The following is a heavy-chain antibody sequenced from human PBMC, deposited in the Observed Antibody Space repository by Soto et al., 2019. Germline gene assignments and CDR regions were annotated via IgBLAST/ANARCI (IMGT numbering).Heavy chain of an antibody. CDR2: IYNDGTT. V-gene: IGHV3-53*01. CDR3: VRPLPSGRNYGMDV. CDR1: GLGVRNNY. J-gene: IGHJ6*02. Sequence: GSLRLSCTAYGLGVRNNYMSWVRQAPGMGLEWVSVIYNDGTTYYAGSVKGRFTLSRDTSKNTLSLQMDSLRAEDTAVYYCVRPLPSGRNYGMDVWGQGTTVTVSS. D-gene: IGHD3-10*01.